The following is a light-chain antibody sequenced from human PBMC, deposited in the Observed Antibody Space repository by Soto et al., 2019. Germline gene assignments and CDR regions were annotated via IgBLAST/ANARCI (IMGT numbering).Light chain of an antibody. V-gene: IGKV1-39*01. Sequence: DFQMTQSPSSLSASVGDTVTITCRASQDIGTFLNWYQQKPGKAPKLLIYAASDLLSGVSSRFSGSGSGTDFTLTISSLQPEDFATYYCQQSYSTPHITFGPGTKVDMK. CDR2: AAS. CDR3: QQSYSTPHIT. J-gene: IGKJ3*01. CDR1: QDIGTF.